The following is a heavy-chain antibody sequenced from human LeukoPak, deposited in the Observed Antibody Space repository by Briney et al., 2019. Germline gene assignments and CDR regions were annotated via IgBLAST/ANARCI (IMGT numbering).Heavy chain of an antibody. Sequence: PSETLSLTCTVSGGSISTSGYYWGWIRQPPGKGLEWIGSIYYSGTIYYNLSLKSRVTISADTSKNQFSLELSSVTAADTAVYFCARRSGTFDYWGQGVLVTVSA. J-gene: IGHJ4*02. D-gene: IGHD1-26*01. CDR2: IYYSGTI. V-gene: IGHV4-39*01. CDR3: ARRSGTFDY. CDR1: GGSISTSGYY.